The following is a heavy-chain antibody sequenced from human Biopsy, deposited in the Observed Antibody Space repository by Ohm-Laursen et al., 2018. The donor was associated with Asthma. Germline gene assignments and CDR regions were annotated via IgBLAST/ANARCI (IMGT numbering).Heavy chain of an antibody. CDR3: ARTYFDFLTGQVHDAFAM. CDR1: GYTFINYA. CDR2: INAANGNT. V-gene: IGHV1-3*01. D-gene: IGHD3-9*01. Sequence: SVKVSCKASGYTFINYAIHWVSQAPGHSLERMGWINAANGNTKYSQKFQGRLTISRDTSASTAYMDLSSLRSEDTAVYYCARTYFDFLTGQVHDAFAMWGQGTMVTVSS. J-gene: IGHJ3*02.